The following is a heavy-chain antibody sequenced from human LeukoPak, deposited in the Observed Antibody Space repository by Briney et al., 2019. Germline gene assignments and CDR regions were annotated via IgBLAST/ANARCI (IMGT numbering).Heavy chain of an antibody. Sequence: GGSLRLSCVASGSVVSTNYFSWVRQAPGKGLEWVSVIYSGGTPYYANSVKGRFTISRDISKNTLHLQMDSLRAEDTAVYYCVRGFNRGFDPWGPGTLVTVSS. D-gene: IGHD1-14*01. CDR2: IYSGGTP. CDR3: VRGFNRGFDP. J-gene: IGHJ5*02. CDR1: GSVVSTNY. V-gene: IGHV3-53*01.